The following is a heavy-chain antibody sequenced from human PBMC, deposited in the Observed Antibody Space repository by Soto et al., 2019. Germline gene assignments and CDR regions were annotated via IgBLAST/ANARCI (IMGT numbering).Heavy chain of an antibody. Sequence: GXSVRLSCASSGFTFSSHSINLVLKAPGKGLEGVSSISSSRIYIYYADSVKGQFTISRDNAYNTLYLQMSNLRAEDTAVYYCARGGFDYGPGRMDVWGKGTTVTVSS. CDR1: GFTFSSHS. CDR3: ARGGFDYGPGRMDV. V-gene: IGHV3-21*01. CDR2: ISSSRIYI. J-gene: IGHJ6*04. D-gene: IGHD3-10*01.